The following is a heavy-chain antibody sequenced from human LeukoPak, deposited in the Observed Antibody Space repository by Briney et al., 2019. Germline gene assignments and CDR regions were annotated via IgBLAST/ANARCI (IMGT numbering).Heavy chain of an antibody. Sequence: GGSLRLSCAASGLTGSSNFMTWVRQAPGKGLEWVSAIYSGGSKFYAASARGRFNISRDNSKKTMFLQMSSLRVEDSAVYYCASSGTASRGAMDVWGQGTTVTVSS. D-gene: IGHD1-1*01. J-gene: IGHJ6*02. CDR1: GLTGSSNF. CDR2: IYSGGSK. V-gene: IGHV3-66*01. CDR3: ASSGTASRGAMDV.